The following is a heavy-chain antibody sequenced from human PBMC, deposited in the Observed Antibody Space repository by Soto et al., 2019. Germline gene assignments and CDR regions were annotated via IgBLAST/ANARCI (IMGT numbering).Heavy chain of an antibody. J-gene: IGHJ5*02. CDR1: GGTFNNYG. CDR2: IIPLFGKV. CDR3: ARYVVRAAAMPRLGP. D-gene: IGHD2-2*01. V-gene: IGHV1-69*01. Sequence: QVQLVQSGAEVKKPGSSVKVSCKASGGTFNNYGITWVRQAPGQGLEWMGGIIPLFGKVHYAQKFQGRVTVTADDSTGTGYMALTSLRGEDTAVYYCARYVVRAAAMPRLGPWGQGTLVTGSS.